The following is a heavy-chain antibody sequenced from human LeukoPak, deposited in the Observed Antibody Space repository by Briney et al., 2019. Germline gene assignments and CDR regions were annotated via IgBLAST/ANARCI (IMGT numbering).Heavy chain of an antibody. D-gene: IGHD2-21*01. CDR2: IYYSGST. V-gene: IGHV4-39*01. J-gene: IGHJ6*03. CDR1: GGSISSSSYY. Sequence: TSETLSLTCTVSGGSISSSSYYWGWIRQPPGKGLEWIGSIYYSGSTYYNPSLKSRVTISVDTSKNQFSLKLSSVTAADTAVYYCARQGGAHYYYYNMDVWGKGTTVTVSS. CDR3: ARQGGAHYYYYNMDV.